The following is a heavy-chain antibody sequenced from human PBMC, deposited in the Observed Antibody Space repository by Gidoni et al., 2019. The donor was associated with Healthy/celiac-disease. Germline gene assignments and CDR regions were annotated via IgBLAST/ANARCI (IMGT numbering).Heavy chain of an antibody. J-gene: IGHJ6*02. D-gene: IGHD2-21*01. V-gene: IGHV4-59*01. CDR2: IYYSVST. CDR1: GGSISSYY. CDR3: ARARHNYYYGMDV. Sequence: QVQLQESGPGLVKPSETLSLTCTVSGGSISSYYWSWIRQPPGKGLEWFGYIYYSVSTNYNPSLKVRVTISVDTSKNQFSLKLSSVTAADTAVYYCARARHNYYYGMDVWGQGTTVTVS.